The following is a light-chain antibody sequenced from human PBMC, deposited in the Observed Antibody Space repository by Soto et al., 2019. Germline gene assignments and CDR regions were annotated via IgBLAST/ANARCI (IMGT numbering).Light chain of an antibody. J-gene: IGKJ1*01. CDR2: GAS. V-gene: IGKV3-20*01. CDR3: QQYGSSGT. Sequence: EKVMTQSPATLSVSPGERATLSCRASQSVSSNLAWYQQKPGQAPRLLIYGASNRATGIPDRFSGSGYGTDFTLTISRLEPEDFAVYYCQQYGSSGTFGQGTKVDIK. CDR1: QSVSSN.